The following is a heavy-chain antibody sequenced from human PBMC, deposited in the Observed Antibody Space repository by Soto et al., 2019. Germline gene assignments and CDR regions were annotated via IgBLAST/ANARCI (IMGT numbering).Heavy chain of an antibody. J-gene: IGHJ6*02. Sequence: PGESLKISCKASGYSFASYWIGWVRQMPGKGLEWMGIIYPGDSDTRYSPSFQGQVTISADKSISTAYLQWSSLRASDTAMYYCASAERGYSGYDSHYYYGMDVWGQGTTVTVSS. CDR3: ASAERGYSGYDSHYYYGMDV. CDR2: IYPGDSDT. D-gene: IGHD5-12*01. CDR1: GYSFASYW. V-gene: IGHV5-51*01.